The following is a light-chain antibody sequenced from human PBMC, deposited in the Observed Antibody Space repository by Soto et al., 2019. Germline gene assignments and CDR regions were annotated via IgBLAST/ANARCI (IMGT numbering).Light chain of an antibody. CDR2: EAS. V-gene: IGKV1D-13*01. CDR1: QGISSA. Sequence: AIQLTQSPSSLSASVGDRVTITCRASQGISSALAWYQQKPGQAPKLLIYEASSLESGVPSRFSGSGSGTDFTLTISSLQPEDFATYYCQQFYNYPQTFGQGTRLEIK. CDR3: QQFYNYPQT. J-gene: IGKJ5*01.